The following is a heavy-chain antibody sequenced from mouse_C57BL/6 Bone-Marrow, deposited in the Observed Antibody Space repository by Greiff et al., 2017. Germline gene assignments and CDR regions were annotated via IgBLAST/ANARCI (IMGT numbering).Heavy chain of an antibody. CDR3: VGRYYAMDY. Sequence: QVQLKESGAELARPGASVKLSCKASGYTFTSYGISWVKQRTGQGLEWIGEIYPRSGNTYYNEKFKGKATLTADKSSSTAYMELRSLTSEDSAVYFCVGRYYAMDYWGQGTSVTGSS. CDR1: GYTFTSYG. CDR2: IYPRSGNT. J-gene: IGHJ4*01. V-gene: IGHV1-81*01.